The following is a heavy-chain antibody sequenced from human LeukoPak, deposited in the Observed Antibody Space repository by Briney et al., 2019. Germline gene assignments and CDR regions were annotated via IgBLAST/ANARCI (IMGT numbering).Heavy chain of an antibody. Sequence: ASVKVSCKASGYTFTSYGISWVRQAPGQGLEWMGWISAYNGNTNYAQELQGRVTMTTDTSTSTAYMELRSLRSDDTAVYYCARDLGHYDILTGLFNPLAEFDYWGQGTLVTVSS. CDR2: ISAYNGNT. J-gene: IGHJ4*02. V-gene: IGHV1-18*01. CDR3: ARDLGHYDILTGLFNPLAEFDY. D-gene: IGHD3-9*01. CDR1: GYTFTSYG.